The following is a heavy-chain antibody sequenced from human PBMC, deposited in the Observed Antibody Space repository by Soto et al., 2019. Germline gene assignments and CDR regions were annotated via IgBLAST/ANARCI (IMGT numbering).Heavy chain of an antibody. D-gene: IGHD1-1*01. CDR2: IDPSDSYS. V-gene: IGHV5-10-1*01. CDR3: ARRLSGPKEEYNAYYFYGLDV. J-gene: IGHJ6*02. CDR1: GYRFSNYW. Sequence: GESLKISCQASGYRFSNYWITWVRQMPGKGLEWMGTIDPSDSYSNNGPSFQGHVTISTDTSINTAYLHWGSLKASDTAIYYCARRLSGPKEEYNAYYFYGLDVWGHGTTVTVSS.